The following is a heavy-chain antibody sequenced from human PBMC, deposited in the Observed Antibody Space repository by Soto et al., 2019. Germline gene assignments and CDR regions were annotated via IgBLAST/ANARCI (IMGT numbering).Heavy chain of an antibody. CDR2: IYYSGST. J-gene: IGHJ5*02. D-gene: IGHD6-13*01. V-gene: IGHV4-31*03. Sequence: QVQLQESGPGLVKPSQTLSLTCTVSGGSISSGGYYWSWIRQHPGKGLEWIGYIYYSGSTYYNPSLKSRITISVDSSKNQFSLKLSSVTAADTAVYYCARVFSDSSSFFDPWGQGTLVTVSS. CDR1: GGSISSGGYY. CDR3: ARVFSDSSSFFDP.